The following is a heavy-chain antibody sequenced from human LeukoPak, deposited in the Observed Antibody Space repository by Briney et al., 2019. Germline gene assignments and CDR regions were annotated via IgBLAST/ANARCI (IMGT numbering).Heavy chain of an antibody. CDR2: IYYSGST. CDR3: ASQNSYGLDY. J-gene: IGHJ4*02. D-gene: IGHD5-18*01. V-gene: IGHV4-31*03. CDR1: GGSISSGGYY. Sequence: SQTLSLTCTVSGGSISSGGYYWSWLRQHPGKGLEWIGYIYYSGSTYYNPSLKSRVTISVDTSKNQFSLKLSSVTAADTAVYYCASQNSYGLDYWGQGTLVTVSS.